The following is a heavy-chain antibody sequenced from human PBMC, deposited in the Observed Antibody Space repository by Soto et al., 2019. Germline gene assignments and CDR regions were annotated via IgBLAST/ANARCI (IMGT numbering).Heavy chain of an antibody. D-gene: IGHD3-9*01. CDR1: GFTFSSYS. CDR3: ARAGYFDWLLSNYFDY. CDR2: ISSSSSTI. J-gene: IGHJ4*02. V-gene: IGHV3-48*02. Sequence: EVQLVESGGGLVQPGGSLRLSCAASGFTFSSYSMNWVRQAPGKGLEWVSYISSSSSTIYYADSVKGRFTISRDNAKNSLYLQMNSLRDEDTAVYYCARAGYFDWLLSNYFDYLGQGTLVTVSS.